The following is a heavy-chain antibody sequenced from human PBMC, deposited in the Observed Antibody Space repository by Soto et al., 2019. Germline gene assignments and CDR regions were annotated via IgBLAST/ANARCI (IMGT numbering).Heavy chain of an antibody. CDR2: VYYSGST. D-gene: IGHD6-25*01. V-gene: IGHV4-39*02. Sequence: PSETLSLTCTVSGGSTNSRSDYWGWIRQPPGKGLEWIGSVYYSGSTHDNPSLQSRVTISVDTSRNQFSLNLISVTAADTAVYYCARDVATPGYSSDNWFDPWGQGTLVTVSS. CDR3: ARDVATPGYSSDNWFDP. J-gene: IGHJ5*02. CDR1: GGSTNSRSDY.